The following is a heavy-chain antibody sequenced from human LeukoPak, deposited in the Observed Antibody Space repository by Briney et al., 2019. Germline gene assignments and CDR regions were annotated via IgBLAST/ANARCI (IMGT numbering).Heavy chain of an antibody. CDR3: AKTHCSGGSCYSEYYFDY. Sequence: GRSLRLSFAASGFTFSSYGMHWVRQAPGKGLEWVAVIWYGGSNKYYADSVKGRFTISRDNSKNTLYLQMNSLRAEDTAVYYCAKTHCSGGSCYSEYYFDYWGQGTLVTVSS. J-gene: IGHJ4*02. D-gene: IGHD2-15*01. CDR2: IWYGGSNK. V-gene: IGHV3-33*06. CDR1: GFTFSSYG.